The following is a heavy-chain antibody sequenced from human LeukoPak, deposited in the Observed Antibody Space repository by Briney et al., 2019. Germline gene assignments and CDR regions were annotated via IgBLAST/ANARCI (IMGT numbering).Heavy chain of an antibody. J-gene: IGHJ5*01. Sequence: GASATVSFKVSGYSLIELSTHWVRQAPGQGVEWMGGFDPGDDETIYAQKFQGRVTMTEDTSTDTAYLELRSLRSEDTAVYFCATEKDLLLDSWGQGTPVTVSS. D-gene: IGHD1-26*01. V-gene: IGHV1-24*01. CDR2: FDPGDDET. CDR1: GYSLIELS. CDR3: ATEKDLLLDS.